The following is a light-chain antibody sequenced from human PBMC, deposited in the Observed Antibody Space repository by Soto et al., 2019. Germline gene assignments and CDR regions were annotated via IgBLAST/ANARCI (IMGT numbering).Light chain of an antibody. CDR3: CSYAGNRLFV. V-gene: IGLV2-23*01. CDR1: SSDVGAYDL. J-gene: IGLJ3*02. Sequence: QSALTQPASVSGSPGQSITISCIGTSSDVGAYDLVSWYQQHPGTARRLIIYEDLSRPSWIDSRFSGSKSGNTASLTISGHGAEDECNYHCCSYAGNRLFVFGRRTKLTVL. CDR2: EDL.